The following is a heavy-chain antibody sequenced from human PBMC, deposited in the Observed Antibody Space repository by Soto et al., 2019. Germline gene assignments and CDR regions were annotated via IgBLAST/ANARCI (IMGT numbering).Heavy chain of an antibody. CDR1: GYIFTAYS. V-gene: IGHV1-46*01. CDR2: VNPSGGST. J-gene: IGHJ5*02. CDR3: SRGITIDL. Sequence: QVQLVQSGAEVKKPGASVKVSCKASGYIFTAYSMHWVRQAPGQGLEWMGVVNPSGGSTNYAQKFQGRITMTRDTSTSTVYMDLSSLTSEDTAVYYCSRGITIDLWGQGTLVTVSS.